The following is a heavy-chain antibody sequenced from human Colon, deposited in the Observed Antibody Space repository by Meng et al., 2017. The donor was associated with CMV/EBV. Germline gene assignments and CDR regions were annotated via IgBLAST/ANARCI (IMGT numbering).Heavy chain of an antibody. CDR1: GYTFTAYI. CDR3: AKDWSGGSCFDY. D-gene: IGHD2-15*01. V-gene: IGHV1-2*06. J-gene: IGHJ4*02. CDR2: INPKNGDT. Sequence: EASGYTFTAYIIHWVRQAPGQGLEWMGRINPKNGDTRYAHNFQGRATLTRDTSITTAYMELTGLTSSDTAIYYCAKDWSGGSCFDYWGQGTLVTVSS.